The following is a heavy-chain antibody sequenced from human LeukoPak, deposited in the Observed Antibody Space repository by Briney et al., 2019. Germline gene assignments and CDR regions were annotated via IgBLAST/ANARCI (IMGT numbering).Heavy chain of an antibody. V-gene: IGHV5-51*01. J-gene: IGHJ4*02. CDR3: ARRYDNSDYWVY. CDR1: GYSFTNYW. CDR2: IYPGDSDT. Sequence: KYGESLKISCQGSGYSFTNYWIGWVRQMPGKGLEWMGVIYPGDSDTRYSPSFEGQVTISADKSINTAYLQWSSLKAADSAIYFCARRYDNSDYWVYWGQGTLVTVSS. D-gene: IGHD3-22*01.